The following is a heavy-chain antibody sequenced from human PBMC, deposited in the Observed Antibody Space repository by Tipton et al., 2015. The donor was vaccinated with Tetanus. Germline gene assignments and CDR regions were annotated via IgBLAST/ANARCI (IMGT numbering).Heavy chain of an antibody. J-gene: IGHJ5*02. V-gene: IGHV4-39*02. D-gene: IGHD3-10*01. CDR1: GGSISDKKYY. CDR2: IYFEGST. CDR3: ARHLYGYWFDP. Sequence: LRLSCPVSGGSISDKKYYWGWIRQAPGKGLEWLASIYFEGSTYYSPSLKSRLAIDVDTSQNLFSLRLTSVTAADTAVYYCARHLYGYWFDPWGQGVLVTVSS.